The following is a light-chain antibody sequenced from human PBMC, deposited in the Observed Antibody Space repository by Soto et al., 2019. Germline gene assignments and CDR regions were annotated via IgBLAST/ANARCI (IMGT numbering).Light chain of an antibody. Sequence: EIVLTQSPATLSLSPGERATLSCRASQSVGGHLAWYQQKPGQAPRLLIYDASDRATGIPARFSASGSETDFTLTISSLAPDDFAVYYCQQRNNWPPSITFGQGTRLEIK. CDR1: QSVGGH. CDR2: DAS. V-gene: IGKV3-11*01. CDR3: QQRNNWPPSIT. J-gene: IGKJ5*01.